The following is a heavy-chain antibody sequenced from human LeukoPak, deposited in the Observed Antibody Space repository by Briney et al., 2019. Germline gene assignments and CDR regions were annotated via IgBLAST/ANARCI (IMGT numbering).Heavy chain of an antibody. D-gene: IGHD4-11*01. Sequence: SETLSLTCAVSGGSISSRDYSWSWIRQPAEKGLEWIGRIYTSGSTNYSPSLKSRVTISVDTSKNQFSLKLSSVTAADTAVYYCAREDYTYPTSGPFDPWGQGTLVTVSS. CDR2: IYTSGST. CDR3: AREDYTYPTSGPFDP. CDR1: GGSISSRDYS. J-gene: IGHJ5*02. V-gene: IGHV4-61*02.